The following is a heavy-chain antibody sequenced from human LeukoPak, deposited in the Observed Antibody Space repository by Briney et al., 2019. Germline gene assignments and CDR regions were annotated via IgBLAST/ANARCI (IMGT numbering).Heavy chain of an antibody. J-gene: IGHJ3*02. Sequence: SETLSLTCAVSGYSISSGYYWSWIRQPPGKGLEWIGYIYYSGSTYYNPSLKSRVTISVDTSKNQFSLKLSSVTAADTAVYYCARECSGDLGEAFDIWGQGTMVTVSS. CDR3: ARECSGDLGEAFDI. V-gene: IGHV4-30-4*08. CDR2: IYYSGST. D-gene: IGHD6-19*01. CDR1: GYSISSGYY.